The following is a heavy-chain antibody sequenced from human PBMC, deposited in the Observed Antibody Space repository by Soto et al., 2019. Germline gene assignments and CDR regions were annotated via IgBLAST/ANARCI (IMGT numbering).Heavy chain of an antibody. D-gene: IGHD2-8*01. Sequence: GASVKVFCRTSGYTFTSYYMHWVRQAPGQGLEWMGIINPSGGSTSYAQKFQGRVTMTRDTSTSTVYMELSSLRSEDTAVYYCARDIVLMVYASGMDVWGQGTTVTVSS. CDR2: INPSGGST. V-gene: IGHV1-46*01. CDR3: ARDIVLMVYASGMDV. J-gene: IGHJ6*02. CDR1: GYTFTSYY.